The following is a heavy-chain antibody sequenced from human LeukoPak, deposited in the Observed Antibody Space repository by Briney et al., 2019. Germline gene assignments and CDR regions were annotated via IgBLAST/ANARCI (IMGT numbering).Heavy chain of an antibody. CDR3: ACVKYYDFWSGYQNYRWFDP. CDR1: GGSFSGYY. CDR2: INHSGST. D-gene: IGHD3-3*01. J-gene: IGHJ5*02. V-gene: IGHV4-34*01. Sequence: SETLSLTCAVYGGSFSGYYWSWIRQPPGKGLEWIGEINHSGSTNYNPSLKSRVTISVDTSKNQFSLKLSSVTAADTAVYYCACVKYYDFWSGYQNYRWFDPWGQGTLVTVSS.